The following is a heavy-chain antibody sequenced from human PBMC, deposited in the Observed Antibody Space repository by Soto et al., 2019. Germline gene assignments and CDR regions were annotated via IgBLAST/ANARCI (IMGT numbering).Heavy chain of an antibody. V-gene: IGHV1-18*01. CDR1: GYTFYSHS. Sequence: QAQLVQSGAGVKKPGASVKVSCKASGYTFYSHSISWVRQAPGQGLEWMGRISADNINTKYAQKFRGRVTMTTDTSTSTVYMELRNLRSDDTAVYYCARCIQEDYYYGMDVWGQGTTVTVSS. CDR2: ISADNINT. D-gene: IGHD5-18*01. J-gene: IGHJ6*02. CDR3: ARCIQEDYYYGMDV.